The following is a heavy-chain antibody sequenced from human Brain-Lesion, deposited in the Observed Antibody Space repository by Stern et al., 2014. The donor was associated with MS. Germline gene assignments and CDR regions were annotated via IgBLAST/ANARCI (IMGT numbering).Heavy chain of an antibody. D-gene: IGHD1-14*01. CDR1: GGSISSSNG. Sequence: VQLEESGPGLVKPSGTLSLTCAVSGGSISSSNGWSWVRQSPGKGLEWIGEIYHSGGTKYSPSFESRVIISVDKSKNQFSLKLSYVTAADTAVYYCARELPDLNAFDIWGQGTMVTVSS. J-gene: IGHJ3*02. V-gene: IGHV4-4*02. CDR3: ARELPDLNAFDI. CDR2: IYHSGGT.